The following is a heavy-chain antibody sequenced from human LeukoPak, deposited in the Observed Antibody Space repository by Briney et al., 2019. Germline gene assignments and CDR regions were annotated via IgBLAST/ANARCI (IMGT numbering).Heavy chain of an antibody. CDR3: AIISIAAHQFDY. CDR2: INHSGST. Sequence: PSETLSLTCTVSGGSISSSSYYWSWIRQPPGKGLEWIGEINHSGSTNYNPSLKSRVTISVDTSKNQSPLKLSSVTAADTAVYYCAIISIAAHQFDYWGQGTLVTVSS. V-gene: IGHV4-39*06. J-gene: IGHJ4*02. D-gene: IGHD6-6*01. CDR1: GGSISSSSYY.